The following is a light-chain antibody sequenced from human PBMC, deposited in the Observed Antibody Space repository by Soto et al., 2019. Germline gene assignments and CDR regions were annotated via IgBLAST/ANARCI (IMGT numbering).Light chain of an antibody. J-gene: IGLJ2*01. CDR3: SSYISSSTYVL. CDR2: EVS. Sequence: QSALTQPASVSGSPGQSITISCTGTSSDVGGYNYVSWYQQHPGKAPKLMIYEVSNRPSGVSNRFSGSKSGNTASLTISGLQAEDEADYYCSSYISSSTYVLFGGGTKLTVL. V-gene: IGLV2-14*01. CDR1: SSDVGGYNY.